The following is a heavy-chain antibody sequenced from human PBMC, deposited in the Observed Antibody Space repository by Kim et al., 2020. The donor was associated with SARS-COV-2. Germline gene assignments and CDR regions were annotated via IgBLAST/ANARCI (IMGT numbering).Heavy chain of an antibody. CDR1: GFTFSSYA. D-gene: IGHD6-6*01. CDR2: ISGSGGST. J-gene: IGHJ4*02. CDR3: AKGRYILYSSSSQYYFDY. Sequence: GGSLRLSCAASGFTFSSYAMSWVRQAPGKGLEWVSAISGSGGSTYYADSVKGRFTISRDNSKNTLYLQMNSLRAEDTAVYYCAKGRYILYSSSSQYYFDYWGQGTLVTVSS. V-gene: IGHV3-23*01.